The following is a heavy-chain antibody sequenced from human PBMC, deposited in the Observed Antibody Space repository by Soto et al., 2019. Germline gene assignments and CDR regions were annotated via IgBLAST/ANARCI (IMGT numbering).Heavy chain of an antibody. V-gene: IGHV5-51*01. J-gene: IGHJ4*02. Sequence: PWESLKISCKGSGYRFTSSWIGWVRQMPGKGLEWMGIIYPGDSDTRYSPSFQGQVTISADKSISTAYLQWSSLKASDTAMYYCATLAARYSNSLDYWGQGTLVTVSS. CDR2: IYPGDSDT. D-gene: IGHD6-6*01. CDR3: ATLAARYSNSLDY. CDR1: GYRFTSSW.